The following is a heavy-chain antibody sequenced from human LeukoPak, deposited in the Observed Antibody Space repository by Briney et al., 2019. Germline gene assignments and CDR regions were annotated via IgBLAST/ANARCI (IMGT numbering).Heavy chain of an antibody. Sequence: GASVKVSCKASGYTITSYGINWVRQAPGQGLEWMGWIRGYNGNTNYAQKLQGRVTMTTDTSSSTAYMELRSLRSDDTAVYYCARGYYDSSGNYPRYFDSWGQGTLVTVSS. CDR3: ARGYYDSSGNYPRYFDS. D-gene: IGHD3-22*01. CDR1: GYTITSYG. CDR2: IRGYNGNT. V-gene: IGHV1-18*01. J-gene: IGHJ4*02.